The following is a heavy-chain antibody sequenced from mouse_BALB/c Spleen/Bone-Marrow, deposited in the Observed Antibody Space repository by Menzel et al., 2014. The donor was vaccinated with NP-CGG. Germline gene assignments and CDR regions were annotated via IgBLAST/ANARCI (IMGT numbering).Heavy chain of an antibody. V-gene: IGHV1-5*01. CDR1: GYTFTIYW. Sequence: VQLKQSGTVLARPGASAKMSCKSSGYTFTIYWMHWVKQRPGQGLEWIGAIYPGNSDTSYNQKFKGKAKLTAVTSTSTAYMELSSLTNEDSAVYYCTRSMGFYYAMDYWGQGTSVPVSS. CDR3: TRSMGFYYAMDY. J-gene: IGHJ4*01. CDR2: IYPGNSDT. D-gene: IGHD2-3*01.